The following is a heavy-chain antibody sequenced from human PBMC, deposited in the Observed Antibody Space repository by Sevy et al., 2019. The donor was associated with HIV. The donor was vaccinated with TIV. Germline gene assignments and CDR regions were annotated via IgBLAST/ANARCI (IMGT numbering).Heavy chain of an antibody. D-gene: IGHD1-7*01. V-gene: IGHV3-30-3*01. Sequence: GGSLRLSCVASGFTFSSYAMHWVRQAPGKGLEWVAVISYDGSNKYYADSVKGRFTISRDNSKNTLYLQMNSLRAEDTAVYYCARDPRLELRLYYYYYGMDVWGQGTTVTVSS. J-gene: IGHJ6*02. CDR2: ISYDGSNK. CDR1: GFTFSSYA. CDR3: ARDPRLELRLYYYYYGMDV.